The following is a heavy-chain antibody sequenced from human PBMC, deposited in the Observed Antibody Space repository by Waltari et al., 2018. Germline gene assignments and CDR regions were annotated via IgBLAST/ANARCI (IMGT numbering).Heavy chain of an antibody. J-gene: IGHJ4*02. CDR3: ARPSSGSTGY. CDR2: SYYSGST. V-gene: IGHV4-39*01. CDR1: GGSISSNSYY. D-gene: IGHD1-26*01. Sequence: QLQLQESGPGLVKPSETLSLTCTVPGGSISSNSYYWGWIRQPPGKGLEWIGSSYYSGSTYYNPSRKSRVTISVDTSKNQFSLKLSSVTAADTAVYYCARPSSGSTGYWGQGTLVTVSS.